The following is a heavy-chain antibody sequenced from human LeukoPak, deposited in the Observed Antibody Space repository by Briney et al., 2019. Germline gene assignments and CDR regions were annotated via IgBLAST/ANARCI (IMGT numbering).Heavy chain of an antibody. CDR3: AREIAGGGSYCSSTSCHFDY. D-gene: IGHD2-2*01. CDR2: IYYSGST. Sequence: SETLSLTCTVSGGSISSSSYYWGWIRQPRGKGLEWIGSIYYSGSTYYNPSLKSRVTISVDTSKNQFSLKLRSVTAADTAVYYCAREIAGGGSYCSSTSCHFDYWGQGTLVTVSS. CDR1: GGSISSSSYY. V-gene: IGHV4-39*07. J-gene: IGHJ4*02.